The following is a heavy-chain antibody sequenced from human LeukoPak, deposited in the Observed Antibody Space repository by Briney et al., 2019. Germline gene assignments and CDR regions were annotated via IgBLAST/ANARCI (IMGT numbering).Heavy chain of an antibody. J-gene: IGHJ5*02. Sequence: KPSETLSLTCTVSGGSISSSSYYWGWIRQPPGKGLEWIGSIYYSGSTYYNPSLKSRVTISVDTSKNQFSLKLSSVTAADTAVYYCARERGQWLVYANWFDPWGQGTLVTVSS. CDR3: ARERGQWLVYANWFDP. CDR1: GGSISSSSYY. CDR2: IYYSGST. V-gene: IGHV4-39*07. D-gene: IGHD6-19*01.